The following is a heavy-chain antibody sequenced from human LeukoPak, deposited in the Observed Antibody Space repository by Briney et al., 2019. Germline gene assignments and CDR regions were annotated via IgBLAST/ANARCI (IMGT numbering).Heavy chain of an antibody. V-gene: IGHV4-34*01. Sequence: GSLRLSCAASGFTFSSYSMNWVRQAPGKGLEWIGEINHSGSTNYNPSLKSRVTISVDTSKNQFSLKLSSVTAADTAVYYCASQYCGGDCKGPGAFDFWGQGTMVAVSS. CDR3: ASQYCGGDCKGPGAFDF. CDR2: INHSGST. D-gene: IGHD2-21*02. J-gene: IGHJ3*01. CDR1: GFTFSSYS.